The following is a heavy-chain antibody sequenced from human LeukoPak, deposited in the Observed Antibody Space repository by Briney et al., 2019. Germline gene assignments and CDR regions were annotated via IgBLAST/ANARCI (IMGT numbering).Heavy chain of an antibody. Sequence: GGSLRLSCAASGFTFSSYEMNWVRQAPGKGLEWVSYISSSGSTIYYADSVKGRFTISRDNSKNTLYLQMNSLRAEDTAVNYCARDSGNWSYDYWGQGTLVIVSS. CDR3: ARDSGNWSYDY. CDR2: ISSSGSTI. CDR1: GFTFSSYE. D-gene: IGHD1-7*01. V-gene: IGHV3-48*03. J-gene: IGHJ4*02.